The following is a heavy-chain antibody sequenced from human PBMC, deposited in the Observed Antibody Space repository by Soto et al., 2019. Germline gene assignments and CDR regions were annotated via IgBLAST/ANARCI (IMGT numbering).Heavy chain of an antibody. Sequence: QVPLVESGGGLVKPGGSLRLSCAASGFTFSDYYMSWIRQAPGQGLEWVSYISSSSSYTNYADSVKGRFTISRDNAKNSLYLPMNSLRAEDTAVYYCARGRHGDGMDVWGQWTTVTVSS. CDR3: ARGRHGDGMDV. CDR2: ISSSSSYT. D-gene: IGHD3-16*01. CDR1: GFTFSDYY. V-gene: IGHV3-11*05. J-gene: IGHJ6*02.